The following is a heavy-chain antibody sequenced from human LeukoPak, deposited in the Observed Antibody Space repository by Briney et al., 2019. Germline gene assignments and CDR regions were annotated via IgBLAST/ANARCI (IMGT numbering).Heavy chain of an antibody. D-gene: IGHD4-17*01. CDR3: ARGRGDDYGDYVVKYGMDV. CDR1: GYTLTELS. J-gene: IGHJ6*02. V-gene: IGHV1-24*01. CDR2: FDPEDGET. Sequence: GASVKVSCKVSGYTLTELSMHWVRQAPGKGLEWMGGFDPEDGETIYAQKFQGRVTMTRNTSISTAYMELSRLRSGDTAVYYCARGRGDDYGDYVVKYGMDVWGQGTTVTVSS.